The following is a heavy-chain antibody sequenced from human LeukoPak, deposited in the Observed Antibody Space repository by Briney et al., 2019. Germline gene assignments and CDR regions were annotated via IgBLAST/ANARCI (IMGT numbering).Heavy chain of an antibody. J-gene: IGHJ6*03. V-gene: IGHV3-30*02. CDR3: AKGRGWEASYYYYYMDV. CDR2: IRYDGSNK. D-gene: IGHD1-26*01. Sequence: GGSLRLSCAASGFTFSSYGIHWVRQAPGKGREWVAFIRYDGSNKYYTDSVKGRFTISRDNSKNTLYLQMNSLRAEDTAVYYCAKGRGWEASYYYYYMDVWGKGTTVTISS. CDR1: GFTFSSYG.